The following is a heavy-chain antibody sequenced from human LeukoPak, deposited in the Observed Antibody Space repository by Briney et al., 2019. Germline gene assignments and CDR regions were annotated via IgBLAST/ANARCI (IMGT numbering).Heavy chain of an antibody. Sequence: PSETLSLTCTVSGGSISSYYWSWIRQPPGKGLEWIGEINHSGSTNYNPSLKSRVTISVDTSKNQFSLKLSSVTAADTAVYYCARASDYSRYYYYYMDVWGKGTTVTVSS. CDR3: ARASDYSRYYYYYMDV. CDR1: GGSISSYY. J-gene: IGHJ6*03. V-gene: IGHV4-34*01. CDR2: INHSGST. D-gene: IGHD4-11*01.